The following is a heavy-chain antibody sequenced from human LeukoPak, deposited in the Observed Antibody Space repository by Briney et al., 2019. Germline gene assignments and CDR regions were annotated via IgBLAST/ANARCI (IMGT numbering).Heavy chain of an antibody. CDR3: ARESLSYDSSGYYYEGADIDY. CDR1: GFTFSSYG. D-gene: IGHD3-22*01. Sequence: GRSLRLSCAASGFTFSSYGMHWVRQAPGKGLEWVAVISYDGSNKYYADSVKGRFTISRDNSKNTLYLQMNSLRAEDTAVYYCARESLSYDSSGYYYEGADIDYWGQGTLVTVSS. CDR2: ISYDGSNK. V-gene: IGHV3-30*03. J-gene: IGHJ4*02.